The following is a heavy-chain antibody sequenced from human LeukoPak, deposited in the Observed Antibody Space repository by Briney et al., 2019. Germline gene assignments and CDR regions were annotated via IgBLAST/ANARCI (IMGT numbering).Heavy chain of an antibody. D-gene: IGHD5-24*01. CDR2: INPNSGGT. J-gene: IGHJ4*02. V-gene: IGHV1-2*04. CDR3: ARDLDGYDY. CDR1: GYTFTGYY. Sequence: ASVKVSCKASGYTFTGYYMLWVRQAPGQGLEWMGWINPNSGGTNYEQKFQGWVTMTRDTSISTAYMELSRLRSDDTAVYYCARDLDGYDYWGQGTLVTVSS.